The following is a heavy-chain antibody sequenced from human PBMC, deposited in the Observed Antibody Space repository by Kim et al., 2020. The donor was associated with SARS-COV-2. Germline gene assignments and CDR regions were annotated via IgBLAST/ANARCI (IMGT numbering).Heavy chain of an antibody. D-gene: IGHD3-3*01. CDR3: ARSGQRFLGLFDY. V-gene: IGHV3-53*01. Sequence: YADSVRGRFTISRDNSKNTLYLQMNSRRAEDTAVYYCARSGQRFLGLFDYWGQGTLVTVSS. J-gene: IGHJ4*02.